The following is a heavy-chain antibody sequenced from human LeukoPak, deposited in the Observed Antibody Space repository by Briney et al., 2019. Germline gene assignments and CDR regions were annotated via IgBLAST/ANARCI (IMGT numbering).Heavy chain of an antibody. J-gene: IGHJ5*02. D-gene: IGHD3-3*01. CDR2: IRNDGIDK. V-gene: IGHV3-30*02. CDR3: AKVPSISRWFDP. Sequence: QSGGSLRLSCAASGFTFSSYGMHWVRQAPGKGLEWVAFIRNDGIDKYHADSVKGRFTISRDNSKNTLYLQMNSLRAEDTAVYYCAKVPSISRWFDPWGQGTLVSVSS. CDR1: GFTFSSYG.